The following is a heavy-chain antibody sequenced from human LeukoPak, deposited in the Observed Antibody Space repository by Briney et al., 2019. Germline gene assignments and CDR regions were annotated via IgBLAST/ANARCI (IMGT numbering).Heavy chain of an antibody. Sequence: GGSLRLSCAASGFTFSSYEMNWVRQAPGKGLEWVSYITSSGSTIYYADSVKGRFTISRDNAKNSLYLQMDSLRAEDTAVYYCARHDYSNPRVDYWGQGTLVTVSS. V-gene: IGHV3-48*03. D-gene: IGHD4-11*01. CDR1: GFTFSSYE. J-gene: IGHJ4*02. CDR3: ARHDYSNPRVDY. CDR2: ITSSGSTI.